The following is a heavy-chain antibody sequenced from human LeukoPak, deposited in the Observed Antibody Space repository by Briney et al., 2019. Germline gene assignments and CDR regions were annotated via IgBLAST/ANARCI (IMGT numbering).Heavy chain of an antibody. V-gene: IGHV1-2*02. J-gene: IGHJ4*02. D-gene: IGHD1-26*01. CDR3: ARVVNEWELPTIDY. CDR1: GYTFTGYY. Sequence: ASVKVSCKASGYTFTGYYMHWVRQAPGQGLEGRGWINPNSDGTNYAQKFQGRVTMTRDTSISTAYMELSRLRSDDTAVYYCARVVNEWELPTIDYWGQGTLVTVSS. CDR2: INPNSDGT.